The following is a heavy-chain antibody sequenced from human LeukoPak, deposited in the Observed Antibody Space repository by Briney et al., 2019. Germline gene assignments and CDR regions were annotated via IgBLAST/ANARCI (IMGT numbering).Heavy chain of an antibody. Sequence: SQALSLTCAISGDNVSSNSATWSWIRQSPSRGLEWLGRTYNRSKWYSDYAVSVKGRITINPDTSKNRFSLQLNSVTPEDTAVYYCARGVGGGWKVFDYWGQGTLVTVSS. D-gene: IGHD2-15*01. CDR1: GDNVSSNSAT. CDR3: ARGVGGGWKVFDY. CDR2: TYNRSKWYS. V-gene: IGHV6-1*01. J-gene: IGHJ4*02.